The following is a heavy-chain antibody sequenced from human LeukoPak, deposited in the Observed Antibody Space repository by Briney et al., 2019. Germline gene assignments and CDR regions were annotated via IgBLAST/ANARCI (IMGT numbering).Heavy chain of an antibody. CDR3: ARDDLINYYEAPMDV. V-gene: IGHV4-4*07. CDR1: GGSISSYY. D-gene: IGHD3-22*01. J-gene: IGHJ6*03. CDR2: IYTSGST. Sequence: SETLTLTCTVCGGSISSYYWSWIRQPAGKGLEWIGRIYTSGSTNYNPSLKSRVTMSVDTSKNQFSLKLNSVTAADTAVYYCARDDLINYYEAPMDVWGKGTTVTVSS.